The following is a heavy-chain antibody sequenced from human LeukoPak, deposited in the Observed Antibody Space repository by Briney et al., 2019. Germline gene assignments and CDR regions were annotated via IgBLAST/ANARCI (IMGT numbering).Heavy chain of an antibody. D-gene: IGHD5-12*01. CDR2: IIPIFGTA. V-gene: IGHV1-69*05. CDR1: GGTFSSYA. J-gene: IGHJ4*02. Sequence: ASVKVSCKASGGTFSSYAISWVRQAPGQGLEWMGGIIPIFGTANYAQKFQGRVTITTDESTSTAYMELSSLRSEDTAVYYCAREYSGYERVPYFGYWGQGTLVTVSS. CDR3: AREYSGYERVPYFGY.